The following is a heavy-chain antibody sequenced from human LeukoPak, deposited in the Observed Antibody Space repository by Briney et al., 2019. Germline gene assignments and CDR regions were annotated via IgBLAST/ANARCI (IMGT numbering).Heavy chain of an antibody. D-gene: IGHD3-3*01. CDR1: GGTFSSYA. CDR2: IIPIFGTA. J-gene: IGHJ4*02. Sequence: SVKVSCKASGGTFSSYAISWVRQAPGQGLEWMGGIIPIFGTANYAQKFQGRVTITADKSTSTAYMELSSLRSEDTAVYYCARVPNPYDFWSGYYYDYWGQGTLVTVSS. CDR3: ARVPNPYDFWSGYYYDY. V-gene: IGHV1-69*06.